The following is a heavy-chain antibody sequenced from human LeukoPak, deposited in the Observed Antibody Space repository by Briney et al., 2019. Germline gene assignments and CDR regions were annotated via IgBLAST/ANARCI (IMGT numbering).Heavy chain of an antibody. D-gene: IGHD2-2*03. CDR1: GFTFEGYT. CDR2: IGSSSHHS. V-gene: IGHV3-21*01. CDR3: ARDLDIVVVPTAIYYYYGMDV. Sequence: GGSLRLSCVVSGFTFEGYTMNWVRQAPGKGLEGVSSIGSSSHHSYYALSVRGRFTISRDSAKNSLYLQMNSLRAEDTAVYYCARDLDIVVVPTAIYYYYGMDVWGQGTTVTVSS. J-gene: IGHJ6*02.